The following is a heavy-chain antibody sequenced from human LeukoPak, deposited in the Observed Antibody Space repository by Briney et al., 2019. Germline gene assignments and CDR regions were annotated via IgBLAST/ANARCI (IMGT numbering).Heavy chain of an antibody. J-gene: IGHJ4*02. V-gene: IGHV1-2*02. CDR3: ARDRDYSNTERGFDY. Sequence: ASVKVSCKTSGYTFTDYYIHWVRQAPGQGLEWMGWINPNSGETNSAQKFQGRVTMTGDTSISTAYMEVSRVTPDDTAVYYCARDRDYSNTERGFDYWGQGTLVTVSS. D-gene: IGHD4-11*01. CDR1: GYTFTDYY. CDR2: INPNSGET.